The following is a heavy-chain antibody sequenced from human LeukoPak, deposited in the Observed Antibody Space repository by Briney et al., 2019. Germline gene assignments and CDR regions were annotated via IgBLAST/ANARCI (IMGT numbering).Heavy chain of an antibody. Sequence: PGGSLRLSCAGPGFIFSSTWMHWVRQAPGEGLFWVSRINSDGSTINYADSVKGRLTISRDNAKNTLYLQMNSLRVEDTALYFCATAGNYRFDYWGQGTLVTVSS. CDR1: GFIFSSTW. J-gene: IGHJ4*02. V-gene: IGHV3-74*01. CDR2: INSDGSTI. CDR3: ATAGNYRFDY. D-gene: IGHD1-7*01.